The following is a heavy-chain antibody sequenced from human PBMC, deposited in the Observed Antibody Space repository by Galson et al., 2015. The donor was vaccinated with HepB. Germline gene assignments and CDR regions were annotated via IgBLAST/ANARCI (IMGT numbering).Heavy chain of an antibody. J-gene: IGHJ4*02. V-gene: IGHV5-51*03. CDR3: ARRRLYSSAPDH. D-gene: IGHD6-19*01. CDR2: IYPGNSDT. Sequence: SGAEVKKPGESLKISCMGSRYNFTNYWIAWVRQVPGKGLEWMGIIYPGNSDTRISPSFRGQVTISAAKSITTPYLQWSSLKASDTAMYYCARRRLYSSAPDHWGQGTLVTVSS. CDR1: RYNFTNYW.